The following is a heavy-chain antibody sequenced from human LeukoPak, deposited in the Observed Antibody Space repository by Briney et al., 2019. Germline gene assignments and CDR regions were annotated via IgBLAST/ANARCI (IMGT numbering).Heavy chain of an antibody. CDR3: ARGVGGSTPRSGTSSYYYGMDV. D-gene: IGHD6-19*01. Sequence: SETLSLTCTVSGGSISSYYWSWIRQPPGKGLEWIGYIYYSGSTNYNPSLKSRVTISVDTSKNQFSLKLSSVTAADTAVYYCARGVGGSTPRSGTSSYYYGMDVWGQGTTVTVSS. J-gene: IGHJ6*02. V-gene: IGHV4-59*08. CDR1: GGSISSYY. CDR2: IYYSGST.